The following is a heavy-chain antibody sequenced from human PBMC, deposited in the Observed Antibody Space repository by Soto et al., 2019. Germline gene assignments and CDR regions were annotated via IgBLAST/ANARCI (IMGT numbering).Heavy chain of an antibody. CDR1: GYTFTSYD. J-gene: IGHJ4*02. CDR2: MNPNSGNT. D-gene: IGHD6-19*01. Sequence: ASVKVSCKASGYTFTSYDINWVRQATGQGLEWMGWMNPNSGNTGYAQKFQGRVTMTRNTSISTAYMELSSLRSEDTAVYYCARGLAVAGKVLYWGQGTPVTVSS. CDR3: ARGLAVAGKVLY. V-gene: IGHV1-8*01.